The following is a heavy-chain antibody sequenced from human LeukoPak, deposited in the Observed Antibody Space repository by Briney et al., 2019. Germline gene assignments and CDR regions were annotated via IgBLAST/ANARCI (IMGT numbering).Heavy chain of an antibody. D-gene: IGHD5-12*01. CDR1: GYTFTSYG. CDR3: ARDPYSGYGPNAFDI. J-gene: IGHJ3*02. V-gene: IGHV1-18*01. CDR2: ISAYNGNT. Sequence: ASVKVSCKASGYTFTSYGISWVRQAPGQGLEWMGWISAYNGNTNYAQKLQGRVTMTTDTSTSTAYMELRSLRSDDTAVYYCARDPYSGYGPNAFDIWGQGTMVTVSS.